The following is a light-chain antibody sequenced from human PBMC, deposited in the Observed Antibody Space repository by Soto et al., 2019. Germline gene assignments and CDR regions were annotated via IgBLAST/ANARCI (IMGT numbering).Light chain of an antibody. V-gene: IGLV1-40*01. J-gene: IGLJ2*01. CDR2: GNS. CDR3: QSYDSSLSAVV. Sequence: QSVLTQPPSVSGAPGQRVTSSCTGSSSNIGAGYDVHWYPQLPGTAPKLLIYGNSNRPSGVPDRFSGSKSGTSASLAITGLQAEDEADYYCQSYDSSLSAVVFGGGTQLTVL. CDR1: SSNIGAGYD.